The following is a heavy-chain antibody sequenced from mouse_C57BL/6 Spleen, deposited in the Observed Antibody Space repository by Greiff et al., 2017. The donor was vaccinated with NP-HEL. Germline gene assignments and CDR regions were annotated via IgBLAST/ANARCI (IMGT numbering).Heavy chain of an antibody. CDR1: GYTFTDYE. V-gene: IGHV1-15*01. Sequence: QVHVKQSGAELVRPGASVTLSCKASGYTFTDYEMHWVKQTPVHGLEWIGAIDPETGGTAYNQKFTGKAILTADKSSSTAYMELRSLTSEDSAVYYCTRGAYWGQGTLVTVSA. CDR3: TRGAY. CDR2: IDPETGGT. J-gene: IGHJ3*01.